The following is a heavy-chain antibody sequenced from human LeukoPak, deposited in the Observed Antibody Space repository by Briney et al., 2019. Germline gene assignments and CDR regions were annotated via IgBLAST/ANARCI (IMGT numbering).Heavy chain of an antibody. CDR1: GFTFSSYS. CDR2: ISSSSSYI. D-gene: IGHD3-22*01. J-gene: IGHJ4*02. CDR3: ARVLQYDSSGRRDY. Sequence: GGSLRLSCAASGFTFSSYSMNWVRQASGKGLEWVSSISSSSSYIYYADSVKGRFTISRDNAKNSLHLQMDSLRAEDTAVYYCARVLQYDSSGRRDYWGQGTLVTVSS. V-gene: IGHV3-21*01.